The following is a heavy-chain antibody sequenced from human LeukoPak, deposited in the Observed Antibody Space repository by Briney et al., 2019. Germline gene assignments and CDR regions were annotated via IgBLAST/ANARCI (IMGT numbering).Heavy chain of an antibody. V-gene: IGHV4-31*03. Sequence: SETLSLTCTVSGGSISSGGYYWSWIRQHPGKGLEWIGYIYYNGSTYYNPSLKSRVTISVGTSKSQFSLKLSSVTAADTAVYYCARGPYYDILTGYYNNLFDYWGQGTLVTVSS. J-gene: IGHJ4*02. D-gene: IGHD3-9*01. CDR1: GGSISSGGYY. CDR2: IYYNGST. CDR3: ARGPYYDILTGYYNNLFDY.